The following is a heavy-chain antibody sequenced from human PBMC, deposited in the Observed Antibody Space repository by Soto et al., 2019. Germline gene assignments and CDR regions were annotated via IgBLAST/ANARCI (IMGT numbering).Heavy chain of an antibody. V-gene: IGHV3-30*09. D-gene: IGHD6-6*01. CDR3: ARSGGSSSPATRYFAH. J-gene: IGHJ4*02. CDR1: GFTFSSYT. CDR2: IAYDGDIK. Sequence: QVQLVESGGGVVQPGRSLTLSCAASGFTFSSYTMHWVRQAPGKGLEWVTLIAYDGDIKYYADSVKGRFAVSRDNSQNTQYLQMNSLTPEDTALYYCARSGGSSSPATRYFAHWGQGTLVTVSS.